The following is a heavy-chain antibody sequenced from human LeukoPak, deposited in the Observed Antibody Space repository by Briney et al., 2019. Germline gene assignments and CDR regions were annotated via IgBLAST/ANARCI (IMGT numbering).Heavy chain of an antibody. CDR2: IYYSGST. D-gene: IGHD3-10*01. J-gene: IGHJ4*02. Sequence: SETLSLTCTVSGGSISSYYWSWIRQPPGKGLEWIGYIYYSGSTNYNPSPKSRVTISVDTSKNQFSLKLSSVTAADTAVYYCARVGFGEPFDYWGQGTLVTVSS. V-gene: IGHV4-59*01. CDR3: ARVGFGEPFDY. CDR1: GGSISSYY.